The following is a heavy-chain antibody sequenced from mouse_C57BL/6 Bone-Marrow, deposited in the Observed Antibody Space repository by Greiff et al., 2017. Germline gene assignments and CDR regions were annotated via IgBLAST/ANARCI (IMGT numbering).Heavy chain of an antibody. Sequence: DVKLQESGGGLVKPGGSLKLSCAASGFTFSDYGMHWVRQAPEKGLEWVAYISSGSSTIYYADTVKGRFTISRDNAKNTLFLQMTSLRSEDTAMYYCATGYAMDYWGQGTSVTVSS. CDR1: GFTFSDYG. V-gene: IGHV5-17*01. J-gene: IGHJ4*01. CDR2: ISSGSSTI. D-gene: IGHD4-1*01. CDR3: ATGYAMDY.